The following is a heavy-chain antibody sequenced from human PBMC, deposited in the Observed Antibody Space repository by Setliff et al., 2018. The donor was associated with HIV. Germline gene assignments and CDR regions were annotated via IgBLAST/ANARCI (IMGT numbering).Heavy chain of an antibody. CDR1: GVSIPTNY. CDR2: IYTTGGT. Sequence: SETLSLTCNISGVSIPTNYWNWIRQPAGKGLEWIGRIYTTGGTNYNPALKSRVTMSIDTSKNQISLSLTSVTAADTAVYYCARVRLTMIMMVDYFDQWGQGTLVT. CDR3: ARVRLTMIMMVDYFDQ. J-gene: IGHJ4*02. D-gene: IGHD3-22*01. V-gene: IGHV4-4*07.